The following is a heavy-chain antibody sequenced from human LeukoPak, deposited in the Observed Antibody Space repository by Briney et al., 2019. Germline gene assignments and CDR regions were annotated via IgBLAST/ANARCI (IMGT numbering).Heavy chain of an antibody. D-gene: IGHD2-2*03. CDR1: GGSFSGYY. V-gene: IGHV4-34*01. Sequence: SETLSLTCAVYGGSFSGYYWSWIRQPPGKGLEWIGEINHSGSTNYNPSLKSRVTISVDTSKNQFSLKLSSVTAADTAVYYCARYGSAGVGYWGQGTLVTVSS. J-gene: IGHJ4*02. CDR3: ARYGSAGVGY. CDR2: INHSGST.